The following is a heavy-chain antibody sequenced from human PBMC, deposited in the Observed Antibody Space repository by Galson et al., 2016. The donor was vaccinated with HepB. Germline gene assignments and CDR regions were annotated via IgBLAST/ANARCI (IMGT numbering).Heavy chain of an antibody. CDR2: ISAYNGDT. CDR3: ARASWEFATKFDY. Sequence: QSGAEVKKPGASVKVSCKASNYTFRRFGATWVRQAPGQGLEWMGWISAYNGDTRYPQKFKGRVTLTTDTSTTTAYMDLRNLSSDDTALYYCARASWEFATKFDYWGQGTLVTVSS. V-gene: IGHV1-18*01. CDR1: NYTFRRFG. D-gene: IGHD1-26*01. J-gene: IGHJ4*02.